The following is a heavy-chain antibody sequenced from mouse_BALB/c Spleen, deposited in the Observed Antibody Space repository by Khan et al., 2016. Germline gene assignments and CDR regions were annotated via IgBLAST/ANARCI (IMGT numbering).Heavy chain of an antibody. D-gene: IGHD3-3*01. V-gene: IGHV2-9*02. CDR2: IWAGGST. CDR3: ARGGGTWYFDV. Sequence: VELVESGPGLVAPSQSLSITCTVSGFSLTSYGVHWVRQPPGKGLEWLGVIWAGGSTNYNSALLSRLSISKDNSKSQVFLKMNSLQTDDTAMYYCARGGGTWYFDVRGAGTTVTVSS. CDR1: GFSLTSYG. J-gene: IGHJ1*01.